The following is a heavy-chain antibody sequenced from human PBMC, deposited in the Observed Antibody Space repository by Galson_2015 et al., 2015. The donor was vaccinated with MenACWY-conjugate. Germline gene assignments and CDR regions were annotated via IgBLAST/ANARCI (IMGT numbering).Heavy chain of an antibody. CDR3: ARARGIDY. CDR2: ISSGSNSI. Sequence: SLRLSCAASGFSFSTYTMNWVRQAPGKGLGWVSFISSGSNSIYYADSVKGRFTISRDNAKNSLYLQMDSLRDEDTAVYYCARARGIDYWGQGTLVTVSS. D-gene: IGHD3-10*01. J-gene: IGHJ4*02. V-gene: IGHV3-48*02. CDR1: GFSFSTYT.